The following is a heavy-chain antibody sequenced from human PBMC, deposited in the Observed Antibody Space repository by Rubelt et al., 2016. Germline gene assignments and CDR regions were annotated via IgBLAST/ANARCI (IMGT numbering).Heavy chain of an antibody. D-gene: IGHD6-25*01. CDR3: PLVSCENSPSDTSSVAVXCLAQDFQ. V-gene: IGHV3-30*04. CDR1: GFILHYHP. J-gene: IGHJ1*01. Sequence: QVQLVESGGGVVQPGGFLRPFCAASGFILHYHPMPWVRQAPGQGLAWVAVASFDGSNTFYAVSEKGRFTTSRDNFKNTLYLQVNSLGGSASAPTLFPLVSCENSPSDTSSVAVXCLAQDFQ. CDR2: ASFDGSNT.